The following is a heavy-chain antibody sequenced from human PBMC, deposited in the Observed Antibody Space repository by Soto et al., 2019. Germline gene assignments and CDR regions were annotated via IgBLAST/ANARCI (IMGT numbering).Heavy chain of an antibody. J-gene: IGHJ5*02. Sequence: GGSLRLSCAASGFTFSSHAMSWVRQAPGKGLEWVSAISGSGGSTYYADSVKGRFTISRDNSKNTLYLQMNSLRAEDTAVYYCAKDPRGIAARPNWFDPWGQGTLVTVS. D-gene: IGHD6-6*01. CDR3: AKDPRGIAARPNWFDP. CDR1: GFTFSSHA. CDR2: ISGSGGST. V-gene: IGHV3-23*01.